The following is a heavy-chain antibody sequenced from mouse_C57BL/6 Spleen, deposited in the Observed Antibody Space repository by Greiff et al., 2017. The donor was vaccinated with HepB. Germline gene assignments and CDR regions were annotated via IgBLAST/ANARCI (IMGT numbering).Heavy chain of an antibody. CDR1: GYSITSGYY. J-gene: IGHJ3*01. V-gene: IGHV3-6*01. CDR3: ARGDGGAWFAY. Sequence: EVQLVESGPGLVKPSQSLSLTCSVTGYSITSGYYWNWIRQFPGNKLEWMGYISYDGSNNYNPSLKNRIPITRDTSKNQYFLQLSSVTTEDTATYYCARGDGGAWFAYWGQGTLVTVSA. CDR2: ISYDGSN. D-gene: IGHD1-1*01.